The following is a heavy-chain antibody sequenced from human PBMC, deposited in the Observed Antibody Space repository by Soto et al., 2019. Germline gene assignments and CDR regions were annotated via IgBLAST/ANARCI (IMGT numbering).Heavy chain of an antibody. Sequence: QLQLQESGSGLVKPSQTLSLTCAVSGGSISSGGYSWSWIRQPPGKGLEWIGYIYNSGSTYSNPSLKIRVTISVDRSKTQFSRKLSSVTAANTAVYYCAAGSGLPRYYWGQGTLVTVSS. D-gene: IGHD3-10*01. CDR1: GGSISSGGYS. J-gene: IGHJ4*02. CDR3: AAGSGLPRYY. CDR2: IYNSGST. V-gene: IGHV4-30-2*01.